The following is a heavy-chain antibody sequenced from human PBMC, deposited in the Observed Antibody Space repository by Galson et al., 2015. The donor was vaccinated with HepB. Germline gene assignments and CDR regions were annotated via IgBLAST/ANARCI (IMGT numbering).Heavy chain of an antibody. CDR1: GDSVSTHSAA. Sequence: CAIFGDSVSTHSAAWTWIRQSPSRGLEWLGRTYYRSKWYYDYALFVKSRIIINPDTSKNQFSLQLNSVTPDDTALYYCAREGKDVFDVWGQGTMVTVSS. CDR2: TYYRSKWYY. CDR3: AREGKDVFDV. V-gene: IGHV6-1*01. J-gene: IGHJ3*01.